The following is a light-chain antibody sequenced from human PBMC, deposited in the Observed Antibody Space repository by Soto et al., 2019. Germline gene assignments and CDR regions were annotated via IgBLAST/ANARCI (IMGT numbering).Light chain of an antibody. V-gene: IGKV1-5*03. CDR2: KAS. J-gene: IGKJ1*01. CDR1: QSISNW. Sequence: DIQMPTSPSTLSASVVYRVTITCRASQSISNWLAWYQQMPGKAPKLLIYKASTSESGVPSSFSGSGSGTEFTLTISSLQPDDCATDDCQQYYNYPLTFGQGTKVDIK. CDR3: QQYYNYPLT.